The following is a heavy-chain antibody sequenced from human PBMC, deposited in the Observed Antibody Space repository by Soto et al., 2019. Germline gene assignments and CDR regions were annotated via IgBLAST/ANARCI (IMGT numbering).Heavy chain of an antibody. Sequence: PGGSLRLSCAASGLTFSSYAMSWVRQAPGKGLEWVANIKQDGSEKYYVDSVKGRFTISRDNAKNSLYLQMNSLRAEDTAVYYCAIEGGYSSSWPSLFYYYYMDVWGKGTTVTVSS. CDR3: AIEGGYSSSWPSLFYYYYMDV. CDR1: GLTFSSYA. D-gene: IGHD6-13*01. V-gene: IGHV3-7*01. CDR2: IKQDGSEK. J-gene: IGHJ6*03.